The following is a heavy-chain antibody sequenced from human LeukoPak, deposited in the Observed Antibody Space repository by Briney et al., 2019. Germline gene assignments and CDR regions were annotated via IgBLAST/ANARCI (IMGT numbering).Heavy chain of an antibody. CDR1: GFTFDDYA. Sequence: PGRSLRLSCAASGFTFDDYAMHWVRQAPGKGLEWVSGISWNSGSIGYADSVKGRFTISRDNAKNSLYLQMNSLRAEDTALYYCSRGGGYYLPDPFDIWGQGTMVTVSS. CDR3: SRGGGYYLPDPFDI. J-gene: IGHJ3*02. V-gene: IGHV3-9*01. CDR2: ISWNSGSI. D-gene: IGHD3-22*01.